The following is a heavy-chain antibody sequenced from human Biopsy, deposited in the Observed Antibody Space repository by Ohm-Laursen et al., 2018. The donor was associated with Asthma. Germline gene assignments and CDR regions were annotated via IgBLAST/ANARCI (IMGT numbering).Heavy chain of an antibody. J-gene: IGHJ4*02. V-gene: IGHV4-39*01. D-gene: IGHD7-27*01. CDR2: ISYTGSA. CDR1: GGSMSSSSYY. CDR3: ARHWDWGSFFDY. Sequence: TLSLTCTVSGGSMSSSSYYWGWIRQPPGKGLEWMGRISYTGSAYHNPSLKSRVTMSVDTSKNRFSLKLSSVPAADTAVYYCARHWDWGSFFDYWGQGTPVTVSS.